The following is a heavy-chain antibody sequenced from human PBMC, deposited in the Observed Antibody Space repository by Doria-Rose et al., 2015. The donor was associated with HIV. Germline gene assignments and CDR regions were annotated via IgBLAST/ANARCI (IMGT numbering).Heavy chain of an antibody. J-gene: IGHJ6*03. CDR3: AKAPIIGPKYYFYMDV. CDR1: GFSFESYA. CDR2: ISCDSGAK. D-gene: IGHD3-3*01. V-gene: IGHV3-9*01. Sequence: VQLVQSGGGLVQPGRSLRLSCVGSGFSFESYAMHWVRLAPGKGLEWVAGISCDSGAKGNADSVEGRFTISIDNAKKSVYLEMRSLRPEDTAFYYCAKAPIIGPKYYFYMDVWGKGTSVTVSS.